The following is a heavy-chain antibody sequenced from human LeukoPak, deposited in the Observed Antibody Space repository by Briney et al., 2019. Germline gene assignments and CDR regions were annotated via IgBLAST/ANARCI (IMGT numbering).Heavy chain of an antibody. J-gene: IGHJ5*02. CDR1: GFTFSSYG. D-gene: IGHD2-2*01. CDR2: IWYDGSNK. CDR3: ARDALRGYCSSTSCYHGWFDP. V-gene: IGHV3-33*01. Sequence: GRSLRLSCAASGFTFSSYGMHWVRQAPGKGLEWVAVIWYDGSNKYYADSVKGRFTISRDNSKYTLYLQMNSLRAEDTAVYYCARDALRGYCSSTSCYHGWFDPWGQGTLVTVSS.